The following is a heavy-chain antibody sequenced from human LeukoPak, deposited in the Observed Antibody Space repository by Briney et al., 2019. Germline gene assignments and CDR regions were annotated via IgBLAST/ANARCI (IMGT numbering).Heavy chain of an antibody. Sequence: GGSLRLSCAASGFTFSSYGMHWVRQAPGKGLEWVSFIRYDGSNEYYADSVRGRFTISRDNAKNSLYLQMNSLRAEDTAMYYCAKGNGYYMDVWGKGTTVTISS. D-gene: IGHD2-8*01. CDR3: AKGNGYYMDV. J-gene: IGHJ6*03. V-gene: IGHV3-30*02. CDR1: GFTFSSYG. CDR2: IRYDGSNE.